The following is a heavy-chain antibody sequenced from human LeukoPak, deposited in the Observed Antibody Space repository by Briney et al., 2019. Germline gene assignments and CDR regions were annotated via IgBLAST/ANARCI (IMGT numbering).Heavy chain of an antibody. D-gene: IGHD5-18*01. J-gene: IGHJ4*02. CDR2: ISWNSGSI. CDR1: GFTFDDYA. V-gene: IGHV3-9*03. CDR3: AKGDTAMVTGWFDY. Sequence: GGSLRLSCAASGFTFDDYAMHWVRQAPGRGLEWVSGISWNSGSIGYADSVKGRFTISRDNAKNSLYLQMNSLRAEDMALYYCAKGDTAMVTGWFDYWGQGTQVTVSS.